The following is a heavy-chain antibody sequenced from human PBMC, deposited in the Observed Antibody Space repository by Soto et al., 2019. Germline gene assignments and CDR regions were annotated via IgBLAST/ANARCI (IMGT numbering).Heavy chain of an antibody. CDR1: GFTFSSYA. Sequence: EVQLLESGGGLVQPGGSLRLSCAASGFTFSSYAMRWVRQAPGKGLEWVSAISGSGGSTYYADSVKGRFTVSRDTSKNPRDLQMNSLRAEDTAVYCCARRGSGSCYAYWGPGTLVTVSS. V-gene: IGHV3-23*01. J-gene: IGHJ4*02. CDR3: ARRGSGSCYAY. D-gene: IGHD1-26*01. CDR2: ISGSGGST.